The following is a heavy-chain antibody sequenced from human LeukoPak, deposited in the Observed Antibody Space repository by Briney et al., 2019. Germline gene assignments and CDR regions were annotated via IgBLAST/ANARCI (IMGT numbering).Heavy chain of an antibody. J-gene: IGHJ4*02. D-gene: IGHD3-3*01. V-gene: IGHV3-23*01. CDR3: AKISTYYDFWSGYYTALGDGYFDY. Sequence: GGSLRVSCAPSALTFSSFAISRVRQAPGKGLEWVSAISGSGGSTYYADSVKGRFTISRDNSKNTLYLQMNSLRAEDTAVYYCAKISTYYDFWSGYYTALGDGYFDYWGQGTLVTVSS. CDR2: ISGSGGST. CDR1: ALTFSSFA.